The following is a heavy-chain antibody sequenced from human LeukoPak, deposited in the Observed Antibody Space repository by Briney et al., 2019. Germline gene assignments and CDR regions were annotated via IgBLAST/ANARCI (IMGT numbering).Heavy chain of an antibody. Sequence: SETLSLTCTVSGGSISSYYWSWIRQPPGKGLEWIGEINHSGSTNYNPSLKSRVTISVDTSKNQFSLKLSSVTAADTAVYYCARGPEYRYIAYYLDYWGQGTLVTVSS. V-gene: IGHV4-34*01. CDR3: ARGPEYRYIAYYLDY. CDR1: GGSISSYY. D-gene: IGHD5-18*01. CDR2: INHSGST. J-gene: IGHJ4*02.